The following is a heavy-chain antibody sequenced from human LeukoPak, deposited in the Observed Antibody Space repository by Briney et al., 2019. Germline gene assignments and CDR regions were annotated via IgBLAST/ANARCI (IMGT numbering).Heavy chain of an antibody. D-gene: IGHD1-26*01. CDR1: GFTFSSYW. CDR3: AKDRDLGGSSYYFDY. J-gene: IGHJ4*02. Sequence: GGSLRLSCAASGFTFSSYWMSWVRQAPGKGVEWVAVISSDGKDKKFADSVKGRLTISRDNSMNMLYLQMNSLRPEDTAVYYCAKDRDLGGSSYYFDYWGQGTLVTVSS. CDR2: ISSDGKDK. V-gene: IGHV3-30*18.